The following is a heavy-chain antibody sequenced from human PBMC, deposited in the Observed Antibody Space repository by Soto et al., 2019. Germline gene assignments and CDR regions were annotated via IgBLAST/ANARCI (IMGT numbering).Heavy chain of an antibody. D-gene: IGHD3-10*01. V-gene: IGHV3-23*01. Sequence: GGSLRLSCAASGFTFSSYAMTWVRQAPGKGLEWVSGISGSGGSTKNADSVKGRFTISRDNSRNTLYLQMNSLRAEDTAVYYCATLSEDYYGSGDPLRYDYWGQGTLVTVSS. CDR3: ATLSEDYYGSGDPLRYDY. CDR2: ISGSGGST. CDR1: GFTFSSYA. J-gene: IGHJ4*02.